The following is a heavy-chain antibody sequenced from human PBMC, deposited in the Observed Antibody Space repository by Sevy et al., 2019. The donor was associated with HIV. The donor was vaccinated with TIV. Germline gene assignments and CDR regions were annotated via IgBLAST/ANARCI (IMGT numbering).Heavy chain of an antibody. CDR2: ISSSSSSSI. Sequence: GGSLRLSCVSSGFTFNSDNMNWVRQAPGKGLEWVSYISSSSSSSIFYADSVKGRFTISRDNAKNSLYLQMNSLRDEDTAVYYCARGQIYDAFHVWGQGTMVTVSS. J-gene: IGHJ3*01. CDR1: GFTFNSDN. V-gene: IGHV3-48*02. CDR3: ARGQIYDAFHV.